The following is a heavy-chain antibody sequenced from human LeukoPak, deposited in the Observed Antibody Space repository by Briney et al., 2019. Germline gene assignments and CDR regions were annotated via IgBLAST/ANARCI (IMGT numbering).Heavy chain of an antibody. CDR2: ISSSGKSI. CDR3: ATVYGSGSYCRD. V-gene: IGHV3-11*01. CDR1: VFTFSGQD. J-gene: IGHJ4*02. Sequence: NPGGSLRLSCEASVFTFSGQDMSWIRQAPGKGREWGSYISSSGKSIYYADSVKGRFTISRDNGKSSLYLQMNSLRAEDTAVYYCATVYGSGSYCRDWGQGTLVTVSS. D-gene: IGHD3-10*01.